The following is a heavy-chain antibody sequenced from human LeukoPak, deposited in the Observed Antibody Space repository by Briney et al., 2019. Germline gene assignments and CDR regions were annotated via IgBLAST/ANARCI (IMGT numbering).Heavy chain of an antibody. CDR1: GSSINSGYY. CDR2: IYHSGST. V-gene: IGHV4-38-2*01. Sequence: PSQTLSLTCAVSGSSINSGYYWGWIRQPPGKELEWIGSIYHSGSTYYNPSLKSRVTISVDTSKNHFSLKLSSVTAADTAVYYCARGIDTSGWYDYWGQGTLVTVSS. J-gene: IGHJ4*02. CDR3: ARGIDTSGWYDY. D-gene: IGHD6-19*01.